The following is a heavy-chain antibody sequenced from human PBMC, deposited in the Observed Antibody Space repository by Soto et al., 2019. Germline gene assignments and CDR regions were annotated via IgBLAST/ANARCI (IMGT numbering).Heavy chain of an antibody. V-gene: IGHV4-39*01. J-gene: IGHJ4*02. CDR2: IYYSGST. Sequence: QLQLQESGPGLVKPSETLSLTCTVSGGSISSSSYYWGWIRQPPGKGLEWIGSIYYSGSTYYNPSLKSRVTISVDTSKNQFSLKLSSVTAADTAVYYCASYDSSGYYDHYFDYWGQGTLVTVSS. CDR1: GGSISSSSYY. CDR3: ASYDSSGYYDHYFDY. D-gene: IGHD3-22*01.